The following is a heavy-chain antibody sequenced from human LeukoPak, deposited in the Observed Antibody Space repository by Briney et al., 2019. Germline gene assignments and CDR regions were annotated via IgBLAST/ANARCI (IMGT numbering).Heavy chain of an antibody. CDR1: GXTFSSYW. CDR2: INSDGSST. J-gene: IGHJ4*02. CDR3: VRAGRSGYDHYYFDY. D-gene: IGHD5-12*01. V-gene: IGHV3-74*01. Sequence: PGGSLRLSWAASGXTFSSYWMHWVRQAPGKGLVWVLRINSDGSSTSYADSVKGRFTISRDNAKSSLYLQMNTLRAEDTAVYYCVRAGRSGYDHYYFDYWGLGTLVTVSS.